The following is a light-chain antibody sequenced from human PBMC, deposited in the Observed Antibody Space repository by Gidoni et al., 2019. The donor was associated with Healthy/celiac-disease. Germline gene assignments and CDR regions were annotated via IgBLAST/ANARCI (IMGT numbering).Light chain of an antibody. CDR3: QQYKNWPPDT. J-gene: IGKJ2*01. CDR2: GAS. CDR1: QSVSSN. Sequence: EIGMTQSPSTLSVSPGARATLSCRASQSVSSNLAWYQQKPGQAPRLLIYGASTRATGIPARFSGSGSRTEFTLTLSSLQSEDFAVYYCQQYKNWPPDTFXQXTKLXIK. V-gene: IGKV3-15*01.